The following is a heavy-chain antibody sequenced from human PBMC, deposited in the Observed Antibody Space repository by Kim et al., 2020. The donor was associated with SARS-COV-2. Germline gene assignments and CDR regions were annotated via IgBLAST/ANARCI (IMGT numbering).Heavy chain of an antibody. CDR1: GFTFGDYV. V-gene: IGHV3-49*03. CDR2: IRSKGYGGTT. J-gene: IGHJ6*02. Sequence: GGSLRLSCTASGFTFGDYVMSWFRQAPGKGLEWVGFIRSKGYGGTTEYAASVKDRFTISRDDSTSIAYLQMNSLKTEDTAVYFCTRDSPGPYGDYDYYYGMDVWGQGTTVTVSS. CDR3: TRDSPGPYGDYDYYYGMDV. D-gene: IGHD4-17*01.